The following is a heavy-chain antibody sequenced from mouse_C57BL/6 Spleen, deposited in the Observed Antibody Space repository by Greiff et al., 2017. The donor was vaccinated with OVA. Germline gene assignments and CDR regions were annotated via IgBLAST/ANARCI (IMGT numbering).Heavy chain of an antibody. CDR1: GYSFTDYN. V-gene: IGHV1-39*01. CDR2: INPNYGTT. D-gene: IGHD4-1*01. J-gene: IGHJ2*01. Sequence: VQLKESGPELVKPGASVKISCKASGYSFTDYNMNWVKQSHGKSLEWIGVINPNYGTTSYTQKFKGKATLTVDPSSSTAYMQLNSLTSEDSAVYYCARGYHPTWDYFDYWGQGTTLTVSS. CDR3: ARGYHPTWDYFDY.